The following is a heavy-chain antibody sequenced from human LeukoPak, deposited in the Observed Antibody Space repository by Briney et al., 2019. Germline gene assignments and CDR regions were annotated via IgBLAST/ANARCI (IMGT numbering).Heavy chain of an antibody. CDR1: GFTFSGSA. D-gene: IGHD5-24*01. CDR3: AKSGYNRFDY. Sequence: PGGSLRLSCAASGFTFSGSAMHWVRQASGKGLEWVGRIRSKANSYATAYAASVKGRFTISRDDSKNTAYLQMNSLKTEDTAVYYCAKSGYNRFDYWGQGTRVTVSS. J-gene: IGHJ4*02. V-gene: IGHV3-73*01. CDR2: IRSKANSYAT.